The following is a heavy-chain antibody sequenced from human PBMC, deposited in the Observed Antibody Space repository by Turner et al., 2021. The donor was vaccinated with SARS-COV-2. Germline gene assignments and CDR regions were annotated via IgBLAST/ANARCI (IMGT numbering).Heavy chain of an antibody. Sequence: QVQLVQSGAEVKKPGAAVNVSCKASGYTFTSYGISWVRQAPGQGLEWMRWISAYNGYTNYAQKLKSRVNMTTGTSTSTAYMELGSLRSDDTAVYYCARDSNNRDYYESSGYYSFDYWGQGTLVTVSS. J-gene: IGHJ4*02. CDR1: GYTFTSYG. V-gene: IGHV1-18*01. CDR3: ARDSNNRDYYESSGYYSFDY. D-gene: IGHD3-22*01. CDR2: ISAYNGYT.